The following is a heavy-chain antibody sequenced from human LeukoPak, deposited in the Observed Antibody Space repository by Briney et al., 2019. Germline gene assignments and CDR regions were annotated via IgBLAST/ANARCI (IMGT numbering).Heavy chain of an antibody. CDR3: ARVGSGSYRSYYYYGMDV. CDR1: GYSFTSYW. V-gene: IGHV5-51*01. D-gene: IGHD3-10*01. CDR2: IYPGDSDT. J-gene: IGHJ6*02. Sequence: GESLKISCKGSGYSFTSYWTGWVRQMPGKGLEWMGIIYPGDSDTRYSPSFQGQVTISADKSISTAYLQWSSLKASDTAMYYCARVGSGSYRSYYYYGMDVWGQGTTVTVSS.